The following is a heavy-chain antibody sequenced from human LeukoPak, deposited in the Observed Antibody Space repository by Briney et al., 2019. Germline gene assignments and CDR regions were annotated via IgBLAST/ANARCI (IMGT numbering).Heavy chain of an antibody. D-gene: IGHD2-2*01. CDR3: ARQRYQRDGFDI. CDR1: GLTFSNYE. V-gene: IGHV3-48*03. J-gene: IGHJ3*02. Sequence: PGGSLRLSCAASGLTFSNYEMNWVRQAPGKGLEWVSHIITSGTTIYYADSVKGRFTISRDNAKNSLYLQMNSLRAEDTAVYYCARQRYQRDGFDIWGQGTMVTVSS. CDR2: IITSGTTI.